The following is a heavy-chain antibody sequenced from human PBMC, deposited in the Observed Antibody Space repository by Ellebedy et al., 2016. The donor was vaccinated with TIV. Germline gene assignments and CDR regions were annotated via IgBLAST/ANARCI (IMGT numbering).Heavy chain of an antibody. V-gene: IGHV3-74*01. D-gene: IGHD5-24*01. CDR3: ARGGYNFDY. CDR1: GFTFSTYW. Sequence: GESLKISCAASGFTFSTYWMHWVRLAPGKGPVWVSRINPDGSITQYADSVKGRFTISRDNSKNSLYLQMNSLRTEDTALYYCARGGYNFDYWGQGTLVTVSS. CDR2: INPDGSIT. J-gene: IGHJ4*02.